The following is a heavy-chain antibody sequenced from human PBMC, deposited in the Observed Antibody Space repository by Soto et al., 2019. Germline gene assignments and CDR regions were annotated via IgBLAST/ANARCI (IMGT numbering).Heavy chain of an antibody. J-gene: IGHJ6*04. V-gene: IGHV1-69*02. CDR1: GGTFSSYT. Sequence: QVQLVQSGAEVKKPGSSVKVSCKASGGTFSSYTISWVRQAPGQGLEWMGRIITILGIANYAQKFQGRVTITADKSTSTAYMELSSLRSEDTAVYYCASGGPGQFGVWGKGTTVTVSS. CDR2: IITILGIA. D-gene: IGHD2-15*01. CDR3: ASGGPGQFGV.